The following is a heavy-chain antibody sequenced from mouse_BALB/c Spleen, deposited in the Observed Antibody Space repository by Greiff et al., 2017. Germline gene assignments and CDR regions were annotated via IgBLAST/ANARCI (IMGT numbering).Heavy chain of an antibody. CDR2: IRNKANGYTT. Sequence: DVHLVESGGGLVQPGGSLRLSCATSGFTFTDYYMSWVRQPPGKALEWLGFIRNKANGYTTEYSASVKGRFTISRDNSQSILYLQMNTLRAEDSATYYCARSYYRYDQAWFAYWGQGTLVTVSA. CDR3: ARSYYRYDQAWFAY. J-gene: IGHJ3*01. D-gene: IGHD2-14*01. CDR1: GFTFTDYY. V-gene: IGHV7-3*02.